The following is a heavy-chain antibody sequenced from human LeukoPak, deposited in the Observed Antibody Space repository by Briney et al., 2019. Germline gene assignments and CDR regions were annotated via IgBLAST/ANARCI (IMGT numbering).Heavy chain of an antibody. Sequence: PGGSLRLSCAASGFTFSNYYMSWIRQAPREGLGWVSFISISSSYTNYTDSVKGLSTISKDTAKNSLYLQMSRLRAEETAVYCWARDRWGFYGDYVNDYWGQGTLVTVSS. V-gene: IGHV3-11*06. CDR1: GFTFSNYY. J-gene: IGHJ4*02. D-gene: IGHD4-17*01. CDR3: ARDRWGFYGDYVNDY. CDR2: ISISSSYT.